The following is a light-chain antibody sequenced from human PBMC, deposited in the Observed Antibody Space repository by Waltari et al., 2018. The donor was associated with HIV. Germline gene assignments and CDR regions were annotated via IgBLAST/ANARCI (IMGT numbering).Light chain of an antibody. V-gene: IGKV3-15*01. Sequence: IVMTQSPATLSVSPGARATLPCRARQSIGSNLDWYQQRPGQAPRPLIYGASTRATGIPDRFSGSGSGTEFTLTISSLQSEDSATYYCQQYNNWSSDTFGQGTKLEIK. CDR2: GAS. CDR3: QQYNNWSSDT. J-gene: IGKJ2*01. CDR1: QSIGSN.